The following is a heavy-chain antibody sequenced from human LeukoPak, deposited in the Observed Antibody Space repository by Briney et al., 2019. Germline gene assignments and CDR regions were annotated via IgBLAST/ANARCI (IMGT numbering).Heavy chain of an antibody. CDR2: IIPILGIA. Sequence: SVKVSCKASGGTFTSYAISWVRQSPGQGLEWMGRIIPILGIANYAQKFQGRVTITAYKSTNTASLELSSLRSEDTAVYYCARDGYRYGRRGAFDIWGQGTMVTVSS. CDR3: ARDGYRYGRRGAFDI. D-gene: IGHD5-18*01. J-gene: IGHJ3*02. CDR1: GGTFTSYA. V-gene: IGHV1-69*04.